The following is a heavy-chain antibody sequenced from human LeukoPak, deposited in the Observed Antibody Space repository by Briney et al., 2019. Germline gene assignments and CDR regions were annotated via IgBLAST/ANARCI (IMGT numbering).Heavy chain of an antibody. CDR1: GDTFDTYT. Sequence: GASVKVSCQASGDTFDTYTISWVRQVPGQGLEWMGGFIPAFNTAHYARKFQGRVTITMDASTTTDFMEMSSLRFEDTAVYYCVRDKGLTGDTCAFDIWGQGTMVTVSS. CDR3: VRDKGLTGDTCAFDI. D-gene: IGHD7-27*01. CDR2: FIPAFNTA. J-gene: IGHJ3*02. V-gene: IGHV1-69*05.